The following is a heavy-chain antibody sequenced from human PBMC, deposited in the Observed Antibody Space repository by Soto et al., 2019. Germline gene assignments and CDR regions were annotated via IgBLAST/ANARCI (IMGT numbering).Heavy chain of an antibody. J-gene: IGHJ4*02. Sequence: SETLSLTCTVSGGSVSSGSYYWSWIRQPPGKGLEWIGYIYYSGSTNYNPSLKSRVTMSVDTSKNQFSLKLTSVTAADTALYYCARFPFDSNDWTNPRYFDIWGQGTLVTVS. CDR1: GGSVSSGSYY. CDR3: ARFPFDSNDWTNPRYFDI. D-gene: IGHD3-22*01. V-gene: IGHV4-61*01. CDR2: IYYSGST.